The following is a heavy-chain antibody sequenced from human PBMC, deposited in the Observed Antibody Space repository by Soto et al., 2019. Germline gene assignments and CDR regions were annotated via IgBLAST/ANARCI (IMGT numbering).Heavy chain of an antibody. Sequence: GGSLRLSCAASGFTFSSYWMHWVRQAPGKGLVWVSRINSDVSSTSYADSVKGRFTISRDNAKNTLYLQMNSLRAEDTAVYYCARDTPRPRDAFDIWGQGTMVTVS. V-gene: IGHV3-74*01. CDR3: ARDTPRPRDAFDI. J-gene: IGHJ3*02. CDR2: INSDVSST. CDR1: GFTFSSYW.